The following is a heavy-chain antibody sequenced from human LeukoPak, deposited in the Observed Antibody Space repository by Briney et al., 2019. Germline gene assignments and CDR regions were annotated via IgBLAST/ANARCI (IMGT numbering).Heavy chain of an antibody. CDR2: ISYDGNIK. CDR3: ANGDPGPADHPMNDYYYSLDV. V-gene: IGHV3-30*18. J-gene: IGHJ6*02. D-gene: IGHD2-2*01. Sequence: GTSLRLSCAGSVFTFGTYGMRWVCQALGKGLEWVAVISYDGNIKYYSGSAKGRFTISRDNSKNTLYLQMTSLRPENTAVYYCANGDPGPADHPMNDYYYSLDVWGQGTTVIVSS. CDR1: VFTFGTYG.